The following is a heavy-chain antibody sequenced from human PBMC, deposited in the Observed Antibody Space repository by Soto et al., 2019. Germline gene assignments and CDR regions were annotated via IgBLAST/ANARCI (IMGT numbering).Heavy chain of an antibody. Sequence: QITLKESGPTLVKPTQTLTLTCTFSGFSLSTSGVGVGWIRQPPGKALEWLALIYWDDDKRYSPSLKSRLTITKATSKNQLVLTLTNMDPVDTATYYCAHSIAPRIFDYWGQGTLVTVSS. CDR3: AHSIAPRIFDY. CDR1: GFSLSTSGVG. D-gene: IGHD3-16*02. J-gene: IGHJ4*02. V-gene: IGHV2-5*02. CDR2: IYWDDDK.